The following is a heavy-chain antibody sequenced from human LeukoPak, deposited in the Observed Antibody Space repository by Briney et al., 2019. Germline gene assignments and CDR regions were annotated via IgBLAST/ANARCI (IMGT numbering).Heavy chain of an antibody. CDR3: ARESVVYYFDY. J-gene: IGHJ4*02. D-gene: IGHD3-3*01. V-gene: IGHV3-30-3*01. Sequence: EGSLRLSCAASGFTFTSYTMHWVRLAPGRGLEWVTAISYDANSKYYADSVKGRLTISRDNSKNTVYLQMNSLRAEDSAVYYCARESVVYYFDYWGQGTPVTVSS. CDR1: GFTFTSYT. CDR2: ISYDANSK.